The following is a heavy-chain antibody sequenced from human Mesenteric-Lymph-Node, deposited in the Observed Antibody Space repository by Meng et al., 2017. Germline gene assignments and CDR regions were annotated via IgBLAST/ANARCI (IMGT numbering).Heavy chain of an antibody. Sequence: GESLKISCAASGFMFNSYAMSWVRQAPGKGLEWVSTITTSGGTTYYADSVKGRFTISRDNAKNSLFLQMNSLRADDTAVYYCARLDCDGGSCYEDPGDSASLFYYYYGMDVWGQGTTVTVSS. CDR1: GFMFNSYA. CDR3: ARLDCDGGSCYEDPGDSASLFYYYYGMDV. CDR2: ITTSGGTT. V-gene: IGHV3-48*04. J-gene: IGHJ6*02. D-gene: IGHD2-15*01.